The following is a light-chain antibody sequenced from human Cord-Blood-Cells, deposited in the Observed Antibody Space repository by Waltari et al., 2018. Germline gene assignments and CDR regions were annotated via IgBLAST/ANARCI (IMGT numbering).Light chain of an antibody. J-gene: IGLJ2*01. CDR2: DVS. CDR1: SSDVGGYNH. CDR3: CSYAGSYTFV. V-gene: IGLV2-11*01. Sequence: QSALTQPRPVSGSPGQSVTISCPGPSSDVGGYNHASWYQQHPGKAPKLMIYDVSKRPSGVPDRFSGSKSGNTASLTISGLQAEDEADYYCCSYAGSYTFVFGGGTKLTVL.